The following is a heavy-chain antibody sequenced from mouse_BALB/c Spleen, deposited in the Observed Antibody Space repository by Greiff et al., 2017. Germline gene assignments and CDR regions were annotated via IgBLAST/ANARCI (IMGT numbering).Heavy chain of an antibody. V-gene: IGHV1-9*01. CDR1: GYTFSSYW. J-gene: IGHJ4*01. CDR3: ARGGYGYAMDY. D-gene: IGHD2-2*01. Sequence: QVQLQQSGPELVKPGASVKISCKATGYTFSSYWIAWVKQRPGHGLEWIGEILPGSGSTNYNEKFKGKATFTADTSSNTAYMQLSSLTSEDSAVYYCARGGYGYAMDYWGQGTSVTVSS. CDR2: ILPGSGST.